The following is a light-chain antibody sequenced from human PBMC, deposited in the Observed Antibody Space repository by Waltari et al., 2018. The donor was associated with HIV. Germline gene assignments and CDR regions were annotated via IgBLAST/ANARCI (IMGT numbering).Light chain of an antibody. CDR3: QQLYTYPYS. J-gene: IGKJ2*03. Sequence: DIQLTQSPPFLSASVGDIITLTCRASQGISSYLTWYQHQPGTAPQLLIYAASTLQSGVPSRFSGSISGTEFTLTISSLQPEDFGTYYCQQLYTYPYSFGQGTKLEI. V-gene: IGKV1-9*01. CDR2: AAS. CDR1: QGISSY.